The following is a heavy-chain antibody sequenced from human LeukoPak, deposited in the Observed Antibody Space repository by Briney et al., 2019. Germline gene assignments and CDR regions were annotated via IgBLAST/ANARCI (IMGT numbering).Heavy chain of an antibody. CDR2: ISYDGSNK. Sequence: GGSLRLSCAASGFTFSSYGMHWVRQAPGKGLEWVAVISYDGSNKYYADSVKGRFTISRDNSKNTLYLQMNSLRAEDTAVYYCAKPTTYYYDSSRAGDAFDIWGQGTMVTVSS. CDR1: GFTFSSYG. V-gene: IGHV3-30*18. CDR3: AKPTTYYYDSSRAGDAFDI. D-gene: IGHD3-22*01. J-gene: IGHJ3*02.